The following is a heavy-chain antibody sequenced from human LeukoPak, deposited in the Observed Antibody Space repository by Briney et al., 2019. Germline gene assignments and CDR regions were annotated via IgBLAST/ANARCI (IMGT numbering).Heavy chain of an antibody. J-gene: IGHJ3*02. CDR1: GGSISGGSYY. CDR2: IYYSGST. V-gene: IGHV4-39*01. Sequence: SETLSLTCTVSGGSISGGSYYWGWIRQPPGKGLEWIGSIYYSGSTYYNPSLKSRVTISVDTSKNQFSLKLSSVTAADTAVYYCARNMITFGGVIVKLRAFDIWGQGTMVTVSS. D-gene: IGHD3-16*02. CDR3: ARNMITFGGVIVKLRAFDI.